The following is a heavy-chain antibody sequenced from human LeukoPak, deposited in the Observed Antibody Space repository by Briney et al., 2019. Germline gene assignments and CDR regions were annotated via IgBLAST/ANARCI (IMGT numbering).Heavy chain of an antibody. V-gene: IGHV3-23*01. Sequence: GGSLRLSCAASGFTFSSYAMSWVRQAGGKGLEWVSSISSSGGNKYYADCVKGRSTIAREYSKNTLYLQMNSLRAEDTAVYDCAKDLYTYGTTPLDYWGQGNLVTVSS. D-gene: IGHD5-18*01. CDR1: GFTFSSYA. CDR3: AKDLYTYGTTPLDY. J-gene: IGHJ4*02. CDR2: ISSSGGNK.